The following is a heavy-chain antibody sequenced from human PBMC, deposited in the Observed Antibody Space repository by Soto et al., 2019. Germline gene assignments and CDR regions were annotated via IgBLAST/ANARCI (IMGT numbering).Heavy chain of an antibody. CDR3: ARRIIVLGNWFDP. D-gene: IGHD2-8*02. J-gene: IGHJ5*02. Sequence: GSLRLSCAASGFTFSSYGMHWVRQAPGKGLEWVANIKQDGSEKYYVDSVKGRFTISRDNAKNSLYLQMNSLRAEDTAVYYCARRIIVLGNWFDPWGQGTLVTVSS. V-gene: IGHV3-7*01. CDR2: IKQDGSEK. CDR1: GFTFSSYG.